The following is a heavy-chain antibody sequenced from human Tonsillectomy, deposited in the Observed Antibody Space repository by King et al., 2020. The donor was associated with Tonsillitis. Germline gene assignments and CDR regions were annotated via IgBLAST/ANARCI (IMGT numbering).Heavy chain of an antibody. Sequence: VQLVESGGGLVKPGGSLRLSCTASGFTFADYAMSWFRQAPGKGLEGVGFIRSKPYGGTTEYAASVKGRFTISRDYSKSIAYLQMNSLKTEDTAVYFCTGEPPLGLVEWHPGDDYFDYWGQGTLVTVSS. CDR3: TGEPPLGLVEWHPGDDYFDY. D-gene: IGHD1-26*01. J-gene: IGHJ4*02. CDR1: GFTFADYA. CDR2: IRSKPYGGTT. V-gene: IGHV3-49*05.